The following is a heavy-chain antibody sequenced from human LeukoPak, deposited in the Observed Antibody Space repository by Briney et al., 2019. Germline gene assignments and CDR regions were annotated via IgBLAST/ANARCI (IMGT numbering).Heavy chain of an antibody. J-gene: IGHJ4*02. Sequence: SETLSLTCAVYGGSFSGYYWSWIRQPPGKGLEWIGEINHSGSTNYNPSLKSRVTTSVDTSKNQFSLKLSSVTAADTAVYYCAREGGIVGASDYWGQGTLVTVSS. CDR2: INHSGST. D-gene: IGHD1-26*01. V-gene: IGHV4-34*01. CDR1: GGSFSGYY. CDR3: AREGGIVGASDY.